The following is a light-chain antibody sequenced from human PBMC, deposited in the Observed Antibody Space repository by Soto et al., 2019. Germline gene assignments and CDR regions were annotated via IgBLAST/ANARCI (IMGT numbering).Light chain of an antibody. CDR3: QQYDSYSLRT. CDR1: QTITTS. Sequence: DIQMTQSPSTLSASVGDRVTITCRASQTITTSLAWYQQKPGKAPKLLIYKASSLESGVPSRFSGSGSGTEFTLTISNLQPDDFATYYCQQYDSYSLRTFGQGTMVEI. V-gene: IGKV1-5*03. CDR2: KAS. J-gene: IGKJ1*01.